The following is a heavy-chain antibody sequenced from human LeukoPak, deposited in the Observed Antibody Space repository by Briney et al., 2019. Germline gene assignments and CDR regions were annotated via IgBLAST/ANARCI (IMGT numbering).Heavy chain of an antibody. Sequence: ASVKVSCKASGYTFTSYDINWGRQATGQGLEWMGWMNPNSGNTGYAQKFQGRVTMTRNTSISTAYMELSSLRSEDTAVYYCARVYDFWSGYYDWFDPWGQGTLVTVSS. CDR1: GYTFTSYD. D-gene: IGHD3-3*01. V-gene: IGHV1-8*01. CDR2: MNPNSGNT. CDR3: ARVYDFWSGYYDWFDP. J-gene: IGHJ5*02.